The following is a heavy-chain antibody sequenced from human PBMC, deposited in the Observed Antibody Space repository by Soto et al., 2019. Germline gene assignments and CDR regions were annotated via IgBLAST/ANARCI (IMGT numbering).Heavy chain of an antibody. CDR1: GFTFSSYA. Sequence: PGGSLRLSCAAPGFTFSSYAMHWVRQAPGKGLEWVAVISYDGSNKYYADSVKGRFTISRDNSKNTLYLQMNSLRAEDTAVYYCARVGLRLGELSLNAFDIWGQGTMVTVSS. D-gene: IGHD3-16*02. CDR3: ARVGLRLGELSLNAFDI. V-gene: IGHV3-30-3*01. J-gene: IGHJ3*02. CDR2: ISYDGSNK.